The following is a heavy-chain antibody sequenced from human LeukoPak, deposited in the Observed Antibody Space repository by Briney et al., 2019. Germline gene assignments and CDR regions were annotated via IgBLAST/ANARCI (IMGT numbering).Heavy chain of an antibody. J-gene: IGHJ4*02. D-gene: IGHD3-22*01. V-gene: IGHV3-11*01. CDR1: GFTFSDYY. Sequence: PGGSLRLSCAASGFTFSDYYMSWIRQAPGKGLEWVSYISSSGSTIYYADSVKGRFTISRDNAKNSLYLQMSSLRAEDTAVYYCARDKHYDSSGYYNYWGQGTLVTVSS. CDR3: ARDKHYDSSGYYNY. CDR2: ISSSGSTI.